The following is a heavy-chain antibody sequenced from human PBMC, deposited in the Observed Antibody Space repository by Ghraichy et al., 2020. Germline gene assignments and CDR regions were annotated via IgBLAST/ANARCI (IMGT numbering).Heavy chain of an antibody. V-gene: IGHV4-59*01. J-gene: IGHJ2*01. CDR2: IYYSGST. CDR3: ARAVAGNWYFDL. D-gene: IGHD6-19*01. Sequence: SQTLSLTCTVSGGSISSYYWSWIRQPPGKGLEWIGYIYYSGSTNYNPSLKSRVTISVDTSKNQFSLKLSSVTAADTAVYYCARAVAGNWYFDLWGRGTLVTVSS. CDR1: GGSISSYY.